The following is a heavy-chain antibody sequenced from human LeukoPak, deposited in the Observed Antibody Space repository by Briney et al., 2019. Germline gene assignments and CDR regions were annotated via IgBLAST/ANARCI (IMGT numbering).Heavy chain of an antibody. CDR1: GYTFTSYA. CDR2: INTNTGNP. V-gene: IGHV7-4-1*02. Sequence: ASVKVSCKASGYTFTSYAMNWVRQAPGQGLEWMGWINTNTGNPTYAQGFTGRFVFYLDTSVSTAYLQISSLKAEDTAVYYCARSFLPDSSGYEIDLFDYWGQGTLVTVSS. CDR3: ARSFLPDSSGYEIDLFDY. D-gene: IGHD3-22*01. J-gene: IGHJ4*02.